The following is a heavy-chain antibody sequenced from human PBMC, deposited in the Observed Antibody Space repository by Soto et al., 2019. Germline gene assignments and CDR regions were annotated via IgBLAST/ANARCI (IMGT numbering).Heavy chain of an antibody. V-gene: IGHV4-59*01. Sequence: SETLSLTCTVSGGSISSYYWNWIRQPPGKGLEWIGYIYNSGSTNYNPSLKSRVTISVDTSKNQFSLKLASVTTADTAVYYCARATEFRDYGGTGGGIDIWGQGTTVTVSS. D-gene: IGHD4-17*01. CDR1: GGSISSYY. J-gene: IGHJ6*02. CDR2: IYNSGST. CDR3: ARATEFRDYGGTGGGIDI.